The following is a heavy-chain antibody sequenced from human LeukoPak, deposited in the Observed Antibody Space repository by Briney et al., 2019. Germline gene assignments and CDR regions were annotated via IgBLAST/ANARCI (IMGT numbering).Heavy chain of an antibody. Sequence: SETLSLTCAVYGGSSSGYYWSWIRQPPGKGLEWIGEINHSGSTNYNPSLKSRVTISVDTSKNQFSLKLSSVTAADTAVYYCARDGGSGSAPWGQGTLVTVSS. D-gene: IGHD3-10*01. CDR3: ARDGGSGSAP. CDR2: INHSGST. J-gene: IGHJ5*02. V-gene: IGHV4-34*01. CDR1: GGSSSGYY.